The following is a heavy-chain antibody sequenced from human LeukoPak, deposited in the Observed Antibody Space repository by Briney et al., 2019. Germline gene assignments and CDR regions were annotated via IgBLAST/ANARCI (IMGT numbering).Heavy chain of an antibody. Sequence: PGGSLRHSCAASGFTFSSYEMNWVRQAPGKGLEWVSYISSSGSTIYYADSVKGRFTISRDNSKNTLYLQMNSLRAEDTAVYYCASFNGAYCGGDCYSRYFQHWGQGTLVTVSS. CDR2: ISSSGSTI. CDR1: GFTFSSYE. CDR3: ASFNGAYCGGDCYSRYFQH. J-gene: IGHJ1*01. V-gene: IGHV3-48*03. D-gene: IGHD2-21*02.